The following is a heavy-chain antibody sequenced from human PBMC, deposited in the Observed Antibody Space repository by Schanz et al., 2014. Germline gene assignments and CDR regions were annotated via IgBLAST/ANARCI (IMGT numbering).Heavy chain of an antibody. J-gene: IGHJ6*03. D-gene: IGHD4-17*01. CDR3: ARAPVTVGTYHYYMDV. V-gene: IGHV1-8*01. CDR2: MNSKTGNT. CDR1: GYTFTSYD. Sequence: QVQLVQSGGEVKKPGASVKVSCKASGYTFTSYDINWVRQATGQGLEWMGWMNSKTGNTGYAQKFQGRVTMTRHTSISTAYMELSSLRSEDTAVYYCARAPVTVGTYHYYMDVWGKGTTVTVSS.